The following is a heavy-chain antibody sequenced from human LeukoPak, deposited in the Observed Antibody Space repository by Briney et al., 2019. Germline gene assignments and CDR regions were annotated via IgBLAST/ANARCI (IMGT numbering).Heavy chain of an antibody. CDR3: ARRPRWSNYGMDV. CDR1: GGSISNSGYY. CDR2: IYYSGST. J-gene: IGHJ6*02. D-gene: IGHD3-3*01. Sequence: SETLSLTCTVSGGSISNSGYYWAWIRQPPGKGLEWIGSIYYSGSTYYNPSLKSRVTISVDTSKNQFSLKLSSVTAADTAVYYCARRPRWSNYGMDVWGQGTTVTVSS. V-gene: IGHV4-39*01.